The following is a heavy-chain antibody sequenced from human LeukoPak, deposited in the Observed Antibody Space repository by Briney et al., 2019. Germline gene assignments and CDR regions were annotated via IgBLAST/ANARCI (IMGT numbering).Heavy chain of an antibody. V-gene: IGHV4-31*02. Sequence: LRLSCAASGFTFSSYSMNWVRQHPGKGLEWIGSISYSGSTYYKPSLKSRVTISVDTSQNQFSLRLSSVTAADTAVYHCVRNFDSYNAFHIWGQGTMVTVCS. CDR3: VRNFDSYNAFHI. CDR1: GFTFSSYS. CDR2: ISYSGST. J-gene: IGHJ3*02. D-gene: IGHD3-22*01.